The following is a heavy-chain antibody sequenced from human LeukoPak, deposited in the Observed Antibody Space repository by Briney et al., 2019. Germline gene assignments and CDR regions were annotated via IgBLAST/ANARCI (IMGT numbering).Heavy chain of an antibody. V-gene: IGHV4-59*01. CDR3: ARTAYARFFDL. Sequence: SETLSLTCAVSGDPINSYYWSWIRQPPGKGLEWIGHIYYSGSTNYNPSLKSRVTISIDTSKNQFSLKLSSVTAADTAVYYCARTAYARFFDLWGRGTLVTVSS. D-gene: IGHD2-21*01. J-gene: IGHJ2*01. CDR1: GDPINSYY. CDR2: IYYSGST.